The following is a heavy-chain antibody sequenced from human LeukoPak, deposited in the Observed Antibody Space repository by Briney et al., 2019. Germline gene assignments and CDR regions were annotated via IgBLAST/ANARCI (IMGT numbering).Heavy chain of an antibody. CDR2: ISYDGSNK. CDR3: ARALYSFGPNNWFDP. Sequence: GGSLRLSCAASGFTFSSYAMHWVRQAPGKGLEWVAVISYDGSNKYYADSVKGRFTISRDNAKNSLYLQMNSLRAEDTAVYYCARALYSFGPNNWFDPWGQGTLVIVSS. CDR1: GFTFSSYA. V-gene: IGHV3-30-3*01. J-gene: IGHJ5*02. D-gene: IGHD2-2*02.